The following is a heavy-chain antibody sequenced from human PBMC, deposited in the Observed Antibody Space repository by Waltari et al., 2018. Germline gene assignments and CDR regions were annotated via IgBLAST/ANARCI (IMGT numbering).Heavy chain of an antibody. CDR3: ARVSYDSSGYRFDY. CDR1: GGSISSSSYY. V-gene: IGHV4-39*07. CDR2: IYYSGST. J-gene: IGHJ4*02. D-gene: IGHD3-22*01. Sequence: QLQLQESGPGLVKPSETLSLTCTVSGGSISSSSYYWGWIRQPPGKGLEWIGSIYYSGSTYYNPSLKSRVTISVDTSKNQFSLKLSSVTAADTAVYYCARVSYDSSGYRFDYWGQGTLVTVSS.